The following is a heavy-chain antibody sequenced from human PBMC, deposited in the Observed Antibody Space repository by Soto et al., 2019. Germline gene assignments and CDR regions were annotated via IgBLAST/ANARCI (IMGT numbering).Heavy chain of an antibody. CDR1: GYTFTSYG. V-gene: IGHV1-18*01. D-gene: IGHD6-13*01. Sequence: GASVKVSCKASGYTFTSYGISWVRQAPGQGLEWMRWISAYNGNTNYAQKLQGRVTMTTDTSTSTAYMELRSLRSDDTAVYYCARTQDHSSWYFLSITLTASGYFDYWGQGTLVTVSS. J-gene: IGHJ4*02. CDR3: ARTQDHSSWYFLSITLTASGYFDY. CDR2: ISAYNGNT.